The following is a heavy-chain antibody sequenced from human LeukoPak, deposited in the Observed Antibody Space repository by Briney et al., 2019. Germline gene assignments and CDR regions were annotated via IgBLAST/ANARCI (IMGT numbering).Heavy chain of an antibody. D-gene: IGHD5-12*01. CDR1: GFTFSSYA. J-gene: IGHJ4*02. Sequence: GGSLRLSCAASGFTFSSYAMHWVRQAPGKGLEWVAVTSYDGSNKYYADSVKGRFTISRDNSKNTLYLQMNSLRAEDTAVYYCARGGYSGYDLEYYFDYWGQGTLVTVSS. CDR3: ARGGYSGYDLEYYFDY. CDR2: TSYDGSNK. V-gene: IGHV3-30-3*01.